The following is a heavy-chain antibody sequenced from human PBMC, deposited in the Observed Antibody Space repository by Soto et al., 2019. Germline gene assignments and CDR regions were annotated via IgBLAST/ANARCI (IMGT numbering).Heavy chain of an antibody. J-gene: IGHJ6*02. D-gene: IGHD6-25*01. Sequence: QVQLVQSGAEVKKPGSSVKVSCQASGGTFNNFAFTWVRQAPGQGLEWLGGIMPVFHTTNIAQTFQDRITVIADDFTYSVYMEMTSLRFDDTAVYYCATATISPVSATLYHYGMDVWGQGTTVTVSS. V-gene: IGHV1-69*01. CDR2: IMPVFHTT. CDR1: GGTFNNFA. CDR3: ATATISPVSATLYHYGMDV.